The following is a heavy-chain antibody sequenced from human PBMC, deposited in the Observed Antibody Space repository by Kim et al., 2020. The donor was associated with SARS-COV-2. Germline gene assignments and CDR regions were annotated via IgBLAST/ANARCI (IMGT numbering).Heavy chain of an antibody. J-gene: IGHJ6*02. Sequence: GESLKISCKGSGYRFTSYWIGWVRQMPGKGLEWMGIIYPGDSDTRYSPSFQGQVTISADKSISTAYLQWSSLKASDTAMYYCARLYYGSGSYYFYYYYGMDVWGQGTTVTVSS. CDR2: IYPGDSDT. CDR3: ARLYYGSGSYYFYYYYGMDV. V-gene: IGHV5-51*01. CDR1: GYRFTSYW. D-gene: IGHD3-10*01.